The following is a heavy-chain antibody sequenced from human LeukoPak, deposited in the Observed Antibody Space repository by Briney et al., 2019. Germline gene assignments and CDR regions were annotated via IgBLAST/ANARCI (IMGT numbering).Heavy chain of an antibody. D-gene: IGHD2-2*01. Sequence: PSETLSLTCAVSGYSISSGYYWGWIRQPPGKGLEWIGSIYHSGSTYYNPSVKSRVTISVDTSKNQFSLKLSSVTAADTAVYYCARHPTYQYCSSTSCQRAPFDYWGQGTLVTVSS. V-gene: IGHV4-38-2*01. CDR3: ARHPTYQYCSSTSCQRAPFDY. CDR1: GYSISSGYY. J-gene: IGHJ4*02. CDR2: IYHSGST.